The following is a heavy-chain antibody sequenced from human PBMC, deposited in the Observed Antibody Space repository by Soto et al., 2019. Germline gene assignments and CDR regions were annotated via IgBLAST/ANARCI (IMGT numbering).Heavy chain of an antibody. V-gene: IGHV1-69*13. CDR1: GGTFSSYA. CDR2: IIPIFGTA. D-gene: IGHD4-4*01. CDR3: ARDGRIQLYGMGV. J-gene: IGHJ6*02. Sequence: ASVKVSCKASGGTFSSYAISWVRQAPGQGLEWMGGIIPIFGTANYAQKFQGRVTITADESTSTAYMELSSLRSEDTAVYYCARDGRIQLYGMGVWGRGTRVTVSS.